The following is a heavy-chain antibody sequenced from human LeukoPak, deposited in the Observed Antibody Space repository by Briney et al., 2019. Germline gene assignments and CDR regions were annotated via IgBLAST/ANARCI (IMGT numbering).Heavy chain of an antibody. V-gene: IGHV4-39*01. CDR3: ARLAARDYYYYYYYTDV. CDR2: IYYSGST. J-gene: IGHJ6*03. D-gene: IGHD6-6*01. Sequence: PSETLSLTCTVSGGSISSSDYYWGWIRQPPGKGLEWIGSIYYSGSTYCNPSLKSRVTISVDTSKKQFSLKLRSVTAADTAVYYCARLAARDYYYYYYYTDVWGKGTTVTVSS. CDR1: GGSISSSDYY.